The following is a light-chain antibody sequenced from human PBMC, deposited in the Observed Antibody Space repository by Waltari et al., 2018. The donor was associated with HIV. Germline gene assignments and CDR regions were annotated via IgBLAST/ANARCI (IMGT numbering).Light chain of an antibody. V-gene: IGKV3-20*01. CDR2: GAS. J-gene: IGKJ2*01. Sequence: EIVLTQSPGTLSLSPGDRATLSCRASQSVTSGFLAWYQQKRGQAPTLLMYGASSRAKGIPDRFSGGGFGTDFTLTISRLEPEYFAVYHCQQYGSSPYTFGQGTRLEIK. CDR1: QSVTSGF. CDR3: QQYGSSPYT.